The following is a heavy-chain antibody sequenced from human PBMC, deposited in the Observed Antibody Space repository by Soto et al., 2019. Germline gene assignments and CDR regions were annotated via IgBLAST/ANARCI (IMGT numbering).Heavy chain of an antibody. D-gene: IGHD2-2*01. J-gene: IGHJ4*02. Sequence: SETLSLTCTVSGGSISSSSYSWSWIRQPPGKGLEWIGYIYHSGSTYYNPSLKSRVTISIDRSKNQFSLKLSSVTAADTAVYYCARLPDYWGQGILVTVSS. CDR2: IYHSGST. V-gene: IGHV4-30-2*01. CDR1: GGSISSSSYS. CDR3: ARLPDY.